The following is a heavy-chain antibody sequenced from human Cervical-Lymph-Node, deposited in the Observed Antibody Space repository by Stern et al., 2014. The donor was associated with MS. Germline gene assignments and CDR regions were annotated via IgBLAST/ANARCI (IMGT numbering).Heavy chain of an antibody. CDR2: IYWDDTK. D-gene: IGHD2-21*02. CDR1: GFSLTTSGVS. V-gene: IGHV2-5*02. CDR3: AHSSRDSLRSFDY. J-gene: IGHJ4*02. Sequence: QVTLRESGPTLVKPTDTLTLTCTFSGFSLTTSGVSVGWIRQPPGKALEWLALIYWDDTKRYSTSLTSRITITNDTSKNHVVLTMTNMDPVDKATYYCAHSSRDSLRSFDYWGQGTLVTVSS.